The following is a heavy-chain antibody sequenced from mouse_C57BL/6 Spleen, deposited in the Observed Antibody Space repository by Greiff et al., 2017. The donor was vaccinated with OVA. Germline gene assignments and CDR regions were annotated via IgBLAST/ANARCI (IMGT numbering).Heavy chain of an antibody. CDR3: AKNKDGYYDY. J-gene: IGHJ2*01. D-gene: IGHD2-3*01. CDR2: IWRGGST. Sequence: VMLVESGPGLVQPSQSLSITCTVSGFSLTSYGVHLVRQSPGKGLEWLVVIWRGGSTDYNAAFMSRLSITKDNSKSQCFFKMNSLQADDTAIYYCAKNKDGYYDYWGQGTTLTVSS. CDR1: GFSLTSYG. V-gene: IGHV2-5*01.